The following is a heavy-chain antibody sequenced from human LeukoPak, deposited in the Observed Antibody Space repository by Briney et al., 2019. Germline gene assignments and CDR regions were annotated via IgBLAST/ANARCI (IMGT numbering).Heavy chain of an antibody. Sequence: PGGSLRLSCAASGFTFSSYAMSWVRQAQGKGLEWVSIISASGGSTYYADSVKGRFTISRDKSRNYLQMNSLRGDDTAIYYCAKDVRVGEYYGSGSYFDYWGQGTLVTVSS. V-gene: IGHV3-23*01. CDR2: ISASGGST. D-gene: IGHD3-10*01. CDR1: GFTFSSYA. CDR3: AKDVRVGEYYGSGSYFDY. J-gene: IGHJ4*02.